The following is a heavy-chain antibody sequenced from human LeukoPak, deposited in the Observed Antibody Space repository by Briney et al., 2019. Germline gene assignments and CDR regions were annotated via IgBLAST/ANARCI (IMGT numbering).Heavy chain of an antibody. D-gene: IGHD6-19*01. J-gene: IGHJ4*02. CDR2: INPDGSVI. Sequence: PGGSLRLSCAVSGIPFSSYWMDWVRQAPGKGLEWVAIINPDGSVINHADSVKGRFSISRDNAGNSLFLQMNSLRAEDTAVYYCTSGWSAAFDNWGQGTLVSVSS. V-gene: IGHV3-7*01. CDR3: TSGWSAAFDN. CDR1: GIPFSSYW.